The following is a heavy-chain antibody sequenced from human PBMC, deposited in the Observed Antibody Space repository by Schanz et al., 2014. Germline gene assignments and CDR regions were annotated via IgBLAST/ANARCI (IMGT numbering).Heavy chain of an antibody. CDR2: ITYNGGTI. CDR3: ARDRRNADLDY. CDR1: GFTFSSYG. Sequence: EVQLVESGGGVVQPGRSLRLSCAASGFTFSSYGMHWVRQAPGKGLEWISYITYNGGTIYYADSVKGRFTISRDNAKNSLYLEMNSLRAEDTALYYCARDRRNADLDYWGQGTLVTVSS. J-gene: IGHJ4*02. V-gene: IGHV3-48*01. D-gene: IGHD1-1*01.